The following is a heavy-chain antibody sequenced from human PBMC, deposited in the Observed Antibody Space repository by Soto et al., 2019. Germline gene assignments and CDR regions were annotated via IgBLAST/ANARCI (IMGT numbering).Heavy chain of an antibody. J-gene: IGHJ5*02. V-gene: IGHV3-21*01. Sequence: GGSLRLSCTASGFDFRSYGMHWVRQAPGKGLEWVSSISYSSSGKYYADSVKGRFTISRDNAKNTLYLQMNSLTAEDTAVYYCARDPRIAAAGRFDPWGQGTLVTVSS. CDR3: ARDPRIAAAGRFDP. CDR2: ISYSSSGK. CDR1: GFDFRSYG. D-gene: IGHD6-13*01.